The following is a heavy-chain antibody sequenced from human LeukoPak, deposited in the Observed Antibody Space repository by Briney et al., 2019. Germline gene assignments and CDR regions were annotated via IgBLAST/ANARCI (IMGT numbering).Heavy chain of an antibody. CDR3: ARGRGTRVGYNWFDP. CDR1: GGSFSGYY. J-gene: IGHJ5*02. D-gene: IGHD3-16*01. CDR2: INHSGST. V-gene: IGHV4-34*01. Sequence: SETLSLTCAVYGGSFSGYYWSWIRQPPGPRLEWIGEINHSGSTNYNPSLKSRVTISVDTSKNQFSLKLSSVTAADTAVYYCARGRGTRVGYNWFDPWGQGTLVTVFS.